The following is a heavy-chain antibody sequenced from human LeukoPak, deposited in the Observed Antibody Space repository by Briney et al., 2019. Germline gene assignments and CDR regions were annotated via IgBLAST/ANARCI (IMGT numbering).Heavy chain of an antibody. D-gene: IGHD2-15*01. Sequence: GGSLRLSCAAPGFTFSSYSMNWVRQAPGKGLEWVSYISSSSSTIYYADSVKGRFTISRDNAKNSLYLQMNSLRAEDTAVYYCARDLVVAAPLGGDYWGQGTLVTVSS. V-gene: IGHV3-48*01. CDR2: ISSSSSTI. J-gene: IGHJ4*02. CDR3: ARDLVVAAPLGGDY. CDR1: GFTFSSYS.